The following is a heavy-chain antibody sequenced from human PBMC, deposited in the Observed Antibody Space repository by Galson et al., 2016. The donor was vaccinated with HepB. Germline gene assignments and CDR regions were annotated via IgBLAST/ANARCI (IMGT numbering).Heavy chain of an antibody. V-gene: IGHV3-30-3*01. CDR2: ISFDGSNK. D-gene: IGHD3-9*01. CDR1: GFTFRTYA. CDR3: ARFADDILTGYQYSYYYYGLDV. J-gene: IGHJ6*02. Sequence: SLRLSCAASGFTFRTYAMHWVRQAPGKGLEWVAVISFDGSNKFYADSVKGRFIISRDNSENTLYLEMNSLRAEDTAVYYCARFADDILTGYQYSYYYYGLDVWGQGTTVIVSS.